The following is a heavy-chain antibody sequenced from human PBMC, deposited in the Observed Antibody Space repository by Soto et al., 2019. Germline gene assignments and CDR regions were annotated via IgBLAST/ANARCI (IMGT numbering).Heavy chain of an antibody. CDR2: IYCDDDK. D-gene: IGHD6-19*01. V-gene: IGHV2-5*02. CDR1: GFSLSSTRMA. Sequence: QITLKESGPTLVKPTQTLTLTCTFSGFSLSSTRMAVGWIRKPPGKALELLALIYCDDDKRYSPFLKSRLTITKDTSKNQVVLTMYNMDPVDTARYYCAHIVVAGLGYYFDYWGQGTLVTVSS. CDR3: AHIVVAGLGYYFDY. J-gene: IGHJ4*02.